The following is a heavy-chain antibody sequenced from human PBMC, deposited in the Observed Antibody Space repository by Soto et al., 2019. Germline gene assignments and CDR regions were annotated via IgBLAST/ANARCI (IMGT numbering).Heavy chain of an antibody. V-gene: IGHV4-4*07. CDR3: ARGDVFDL. Sequence: QVQLQESCPGLVKPSETVSLICTVSGDSISGYYWSWIRQPAGKGLEWIGRIYSSGNANYKPSVKSRLSMSVDMSKKQFSLQVTSVTAADTAMYYGARGDVFDLWCQGTKGTVSS. CDR2: IYSSGNA. J-gene: IGHJ3*01. CDR1: GDSISGYY.